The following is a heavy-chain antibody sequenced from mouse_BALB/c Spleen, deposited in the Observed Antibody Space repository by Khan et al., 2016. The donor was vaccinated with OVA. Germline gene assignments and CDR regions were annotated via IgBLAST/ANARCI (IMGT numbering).Heavy chain of an antibody. CDR2: IDPFSGGT. CDR3: TRSGYVAWFAY. J-gene: IGHJ3*01. Sequence: VQLKQSGPELMKPGASVKISCKASGYSFTTYYIHWVIQSHGKSLEWIGFIDPFSGGTTYNQKFKGKATLTADKSSSTAYIHLSNLTSEDSAVYYYTRSGYVAWFAYWGQGTLVTVSA. CDR1: GYSFTTYY. D-gene: IGHD2-2*01. V-gene: IGHV1S135*01.